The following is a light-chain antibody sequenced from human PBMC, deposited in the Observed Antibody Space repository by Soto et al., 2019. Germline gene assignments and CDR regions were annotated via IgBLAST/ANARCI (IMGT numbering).Light chain of an antibody. J-gene: IGKJ4*01. CDR3: QQYENFPLT. CDR1: KGVSNY. Sequence: DIQMTQSPSSLSASVGDRVTVSCQASKGVSNYLNWYQQKAGKAPKLLIFDASNLETGVPSRFSGSGSGTDFNFTISSLQPEDIATYYCQQYENFPLTFGGGTKVEI. V-gene: IGKV1-33*01. CDR2: DAS.